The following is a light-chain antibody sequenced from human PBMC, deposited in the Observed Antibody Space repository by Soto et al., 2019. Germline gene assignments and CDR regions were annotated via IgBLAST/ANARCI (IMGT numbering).Light chain of an antibody. CDR1: ESVSTN. V-gene: IGKV3-15*01. Sequence: DIEMTQSPATLSLAPGERVTLSCRASESVSTNLAWYQQKAGQAPRLLIYGASTRATGIPARFSGSGSGTDFTLTISRLEPEDFAVYYCQQYGNSPWTFGQGTKVDIK. J-gene: IGKJ1*01. CDR3: QQYGNSPWT. CDR2: GAS.